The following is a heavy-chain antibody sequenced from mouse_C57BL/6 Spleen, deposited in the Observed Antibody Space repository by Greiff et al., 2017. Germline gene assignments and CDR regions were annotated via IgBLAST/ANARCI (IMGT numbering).Heavy chain of an antibody. V-gene: IGHV1-15*01. CDR1: GYTFTDYE. J-gene: IGHJ3*01. Sequence: QVQLQQSGAELVRPGASVTLSCKASGYTFTDYEMHWVKQTPVHGLEWIGAIDPETGGTAYNQKFKGKAILTADKSSSTAYMELRSLTSEDSAVYYCTIDGYYGWFAYWGQGTLVTVSA. CDR3: TIDGYYGWFAY. CDR2: IDPETGGT. D-gene: IGHD2-3*01.